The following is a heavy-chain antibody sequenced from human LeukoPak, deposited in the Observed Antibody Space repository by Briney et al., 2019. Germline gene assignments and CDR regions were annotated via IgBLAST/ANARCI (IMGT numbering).Heavy chain of an antibody. V-gene: IGHV3-48*01. Sequence: GGSLRLSCAASGFTFSSYSMNWVRQAPGKGLEWVSYISSSSSTIYYADPVKGRFTISRDNAKNSLYLQMNSLRAEDTAVYYCARWAVTDHFDYWGQGTLVTVSS. CDR2: ISSSSSTI. CDR1: GFTFSSYS. CDR3: ARWAVTDHFDY. D-gene: IGHD4-11*01. J-gene: IGHJ4*02.